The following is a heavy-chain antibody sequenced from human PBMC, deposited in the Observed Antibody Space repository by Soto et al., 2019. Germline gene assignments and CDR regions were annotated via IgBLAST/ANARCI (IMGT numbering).Heavy chain of an antibody. V-gene: IGHV1-69*13. J-gene: IGHJ3*02. D-gene: IGHD3-22*01. Sequence: SVKVSCKASGGSFSNYAIIWVRQAPGQGLEWVGGTVPIFGTSDYAQKFRGRVTITADASTSTAYMELSSLRSEDTAVYYCARGQTYYYDSSGYYRGVADAFHIWPQGTMVTVSS. CDR3: ARGQTYYYDSSGYYRGVADAFHI. CDR2: TVPIFGTS. CDR1: GGSFSNYA.